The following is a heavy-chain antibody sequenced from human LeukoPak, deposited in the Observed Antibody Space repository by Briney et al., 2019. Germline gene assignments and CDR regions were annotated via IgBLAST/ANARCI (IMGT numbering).Heavy chain of an antibody. CDR1: GFTVSSNY. J-gene: IGHJ3*02. CDR3: ARDSPPGRSSGWYGAFDI. Sequence: GGSLRLSCAASGFTVSSNYMSWVRQPPGEGREWGSVIYSGGSTYYADSVKGRFTISRDNSKNTLYLQMNSLRAEDTAVYYCARDSPPGRSSGWYGAFDIWGQGTMVTVSS. CDR2: IYSGGST. D-gene: IGHD6-19*01. V-gene: IGHV3-53*01.